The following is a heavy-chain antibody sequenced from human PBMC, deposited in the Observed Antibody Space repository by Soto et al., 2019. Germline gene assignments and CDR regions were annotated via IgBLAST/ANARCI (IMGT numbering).Heavy chain of an antibody. Sequence: ASVKVSCKTSGYTFANYGIGWVRQAPGQGLEWVAWITVYSGSTNYAQKFRGRVTVTTDTSTNTAYMELSSLRSDDTAVYYCAREFSYDRRDTGFDYWGQGTLVTVSS. V-gene: IGHV1-18*01. CDR2: ITVYSGST. CDR3: AREFSYDRRDTGFDY. CDR1: GYTFANYG. J-gene: IGHJ4*02. D-gene: IGHD3-22*01.